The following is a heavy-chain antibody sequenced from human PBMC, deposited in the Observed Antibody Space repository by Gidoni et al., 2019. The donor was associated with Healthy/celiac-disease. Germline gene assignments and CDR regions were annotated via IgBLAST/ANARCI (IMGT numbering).Heavy chain of an antibody. J-gene: IGHJ4*02. V-gene: IGHV3-23*01. D-gene: IGHD6-19*01. CDR3: AAGEAVADPRGY. CDR1: GFTFIRYA. Sequence: EVQLLESGGGLVQTGGSLRLSCSAPGFTFIRYAMSWVRQAPGKGLDGVSAISGRGGSTYYAESVKGRFTISRDDSKNTLYLQMNSLRAEDTAVYYCAAGEAVADPRGYWGQGTLVTVSS. CDR2: ISGRGGST.